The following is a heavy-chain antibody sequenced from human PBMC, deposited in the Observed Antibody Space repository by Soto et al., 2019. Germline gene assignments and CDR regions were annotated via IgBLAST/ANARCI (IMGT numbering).Heavy chain of an antibody. V-gene: IGHV4-31*03. Sequence: QVQLQESGPGLVKPSQTLSLTCTVSGGSISSGGYYWSWIRQHPGKGLEWIGYIYYSGRTYYNPSLKMRVTISVDTSKNQFSLKLSSVTAADTAVYYCARGGIAAAAPPDYWGQGTLVTVSS. CDR1: GGSISSGGYY. J-gene: IGHJ4*02. D-gene: IGHD6-13*01. CDR3: ARGGIAAAAPPDY. CDR2: IYYSGRT.